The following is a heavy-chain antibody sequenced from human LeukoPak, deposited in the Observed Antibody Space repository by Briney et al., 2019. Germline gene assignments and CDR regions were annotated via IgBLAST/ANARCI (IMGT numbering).Heavy chain of an antibody. D-gene: IGHD1-26*01. CDR1: GFIFSSYS. J-gene: IGHJ5*02. Sequence: PGGSLRLSCAASGFIFSSYSMNWVRQTPEKGLEWVSYISSSSSTIYYVDSMKGRLTISRDNAKNSLYLQMNSLRAEDTAVYYCARGSGSFSFNLLGFDPWGQGTLVTVSS. CDR2: ISSSSSTI. V-gene: IGHV3-48*01. CDR3: ARGSGSFSFNLLGFDP.